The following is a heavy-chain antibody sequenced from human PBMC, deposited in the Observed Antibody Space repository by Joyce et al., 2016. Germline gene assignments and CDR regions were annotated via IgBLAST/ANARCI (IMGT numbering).Heavy chain of an antibody. CDR1: GGAFSNFT. CDR3: ARGGTSSDHFFFYTLDI. Sequence: QVLLVQSGATVKRPGSSLKVSCKSSGGAFSNFTVNWVRQAPGQRCEWMGGIIPFFGAAKSAEHFQGRVTLTADLSTRTAFVELSSLTSADTAVYYCARGGTSSDHFFFYTLDIWGPGTTVIVSS. D-gene: IGHD1-14*01. CDR2: IIPFFGAA. V-gene: IGHV1-69*12. J-gene: IGHJ6*01.